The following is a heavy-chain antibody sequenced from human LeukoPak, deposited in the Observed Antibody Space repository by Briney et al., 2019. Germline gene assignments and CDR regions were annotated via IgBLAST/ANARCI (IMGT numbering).Heavy chain of an antibody. J-gene: IGHJ4*02. CDR1: GFTFSDYG. CDR3: AKDRHTLVYGPIDY. V-gene: IGHV3-30*18. D-gene: IGHD5/OR15-5a*01. CDR2: LSYSGNDE. Sequence: PGGSPRLSCAASGFTFSDYGMHWVRQAPGKGLEWVAVLSYSGNDEYYADSVKGRFTISRDNSKKTLYLQMNSLRAEDTALYYCAKDRHTLVYGPIDYWGQGTLVTVSS.